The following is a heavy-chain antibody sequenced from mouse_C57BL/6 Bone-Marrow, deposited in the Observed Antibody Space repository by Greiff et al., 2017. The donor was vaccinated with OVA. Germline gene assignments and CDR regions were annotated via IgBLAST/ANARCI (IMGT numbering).Heavy chain of an antibody. D-gene: IGHD1-1*02. V-gene: IGHV1-42*01. Sequence: VQLQQSGPELVKPGASVKISCKASGYSFTGYYMNWVKQSPEKSLEWIGEINPSTGGTNYNQKVKAKATLTVDKSSSTAYMQLKSLTSEDTAVYYCASGGTSPFDYWGRGTRLTVSA. CDR1: GYSFTGYY. CDR2: INPSTGGT. J-gene: IGHJ3*01. CDR3: ASGGTSPFDY.